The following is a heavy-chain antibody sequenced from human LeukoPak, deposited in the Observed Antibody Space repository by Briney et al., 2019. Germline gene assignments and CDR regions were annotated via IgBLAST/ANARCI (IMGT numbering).Heavy chain of an antibody. CDR2: IYYSGST. Sequence: SETLSLTCTVSGGSISSSSYYWGWIRQPPGKGLEWIGSIYYSGSTYYNPSLKSRVTISVDTSKNQFSLKLSSVTAADTAVYYCAMPGYSYGLYYFDYWGQGTLVTVSS. D-gene: IGHD5-18*01. CDR1: GGSISSSSYY. V-gene: IGHV4-39*01. CDR3: AMPGYSYGLYYFDY. J-gene: IGHJ4*02.